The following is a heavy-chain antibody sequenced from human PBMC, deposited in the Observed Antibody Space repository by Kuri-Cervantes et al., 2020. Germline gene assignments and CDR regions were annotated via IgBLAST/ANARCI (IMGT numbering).Heavy chain of an antibody. V-gene: IGHV3-48*01. D-gene: IGHD2-2*01. CDR3: ARDHATSWSVRDS. J-gene: IGHJ4*02. Sequence: GGSLRLSCAASGFTFSSYSMNWVRQAPGKGLEWVSYISSSSSTIYYADSVKGRFTISRDNAKNSLYLQMNSLRAEDTAMYYCARDHATSWSVRDSWGQGTLVTVSS. CDR2: ISSSSSTI. CDR1: GFTFSSYS.